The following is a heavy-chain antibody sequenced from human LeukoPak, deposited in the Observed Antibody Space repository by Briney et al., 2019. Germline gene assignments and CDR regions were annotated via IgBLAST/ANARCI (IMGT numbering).Heavy chain of an antibody. CDR2: ISYEGSNK. D-gene: IGHD3-16*01. CDR3: ARASGVWVPVDY. V-gene: IGHV3-30-3*01. J-gene: IGHJ4*02. Sequence: RRALRLSLLSTLFILLSYPLHGVRPAPARGGAGVAVISYEGSNKYYADSVKVRFSISRDNSKSTLYLQMNSLRAEDTAVYYCARASGVWVPVDYWGQGTLVTVSS. CDR1: LFILLSYP.